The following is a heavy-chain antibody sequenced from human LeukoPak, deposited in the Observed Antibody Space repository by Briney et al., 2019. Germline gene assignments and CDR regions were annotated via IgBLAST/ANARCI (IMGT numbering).Heavy chain of an antibody. D-gene: IGHD6-13*01. V-gene: IGHV3-53*01. Sequence: GGSLRLSCAVSGFSVSNNYMNWVRQAPGKGLEWVSLIYSRGGTSYADSVEGRFTISRDSSKNTLFLQMNSLRVEDTAVYYCARDPPGMAASGTYYWGQGTLVTVSS. CDR2: IYSRGGT. CDR3: ARDPPGMAASGTYY. CDR1: GFSVSNNY. J-gene: IGHJ4*02.